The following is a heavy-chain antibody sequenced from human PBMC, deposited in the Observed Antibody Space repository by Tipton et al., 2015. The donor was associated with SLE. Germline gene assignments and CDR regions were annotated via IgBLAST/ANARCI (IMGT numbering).Heavy chain of an antibody. CDR3: ARGGGYCSSTSCPGAFDI. Sequence: TLSLTCTVSGYSISSGYYWGWIRQPPGKGLEWIGSIYHSGSTYYNPSHKSRVTISVDTSKNEFSLKLSSVTAADTAVYYCARGGGYCSSTSCPGAFDIWGQGTMVTVSS. CDR1: GYSISSGYY. V-gene: IGHV4-38-2*02. CDR2: IYHSGST. D-gene: IGHD2-2*03. J-gene: IGHJ3*02.